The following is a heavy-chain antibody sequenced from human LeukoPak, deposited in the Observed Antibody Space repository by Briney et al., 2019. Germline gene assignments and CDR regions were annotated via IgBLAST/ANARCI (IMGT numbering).Heavy chain of an antibody. CDR3: ARGSARETGYGDMLTGVSY. CDR1: GYTFTGYY. Sequence: ASVKVSCKASGYTFTGYYMHWLRQAPEQGLEWVGWINLNSGVTNSAQKFQGRVTMTRDTSISTAYMELSRLRSDDTAVYYCARGSARETGYGDMLTGVSYWGQGTLVTVSS. J-gene: IGHJ4*02. V-gene: IGHV1-2*02. CDR2: INLNSGVT. D-gene: IGHD3-9*01.